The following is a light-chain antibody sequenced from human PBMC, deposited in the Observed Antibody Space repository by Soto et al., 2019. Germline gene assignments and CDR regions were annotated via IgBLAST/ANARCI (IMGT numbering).Light chain of an antibody. CDR1: QSITNY. J-gene: IGKJ4*01. V-gene: IGKV1-39*01. CDR3: QQSYSSPHT. Sequence: IQMTQSPSSLSASVGDRVSITCRASQSITNYLSWYQQKPGKAPNLLISAASILQTGVPSRFSGSGSGTDFTLTISSLQPGDFATYYCQQSYSSPHTFGGGTEVEIK. CDR2: AAS.